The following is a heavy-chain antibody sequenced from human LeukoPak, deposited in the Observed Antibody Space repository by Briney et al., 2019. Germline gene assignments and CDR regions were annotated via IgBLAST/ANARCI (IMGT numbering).Heavy chain of an antibody. D-gene: IGHD6-13*01. J-gene: IGHJ4*02. CDR1: GFTFSSYA. CDR2: ISGSGGST. Sequence: GGSLRLSCAASGFTFSSYAMSWVRQAPGKGLEWVSAISGSGGSTNYADSVKGRFTISRDNSKNTLYLQMNSLRAEDTAVYYCAKRGSSWSYYFDYWGQGTLVTVSS. V-gene: IGHV3-23*01. CDR3: AKRGSSWSYYFDY.